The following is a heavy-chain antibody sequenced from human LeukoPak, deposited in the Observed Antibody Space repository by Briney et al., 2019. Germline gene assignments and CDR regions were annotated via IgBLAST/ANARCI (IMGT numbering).Heavy chain of an antibody. V-gene: IGHV3-21*01. CDR3: ARLRSTSYYFDY. CDR2: ISSSSSYI. CDR1: GCTFSSYS. Sequence: GGSLRLSCAASGCTFSSYSMNWVRQAPGKGLEWVSSISSSSSYIYYADSVKGRFTISRDNAKNSLYLQMNSLRAEDTAVYYCARLRSTSYYFDYWGQGTLVTVSS. J-gene: IGHJ4*02. D-gene: IGHD2-2*01.